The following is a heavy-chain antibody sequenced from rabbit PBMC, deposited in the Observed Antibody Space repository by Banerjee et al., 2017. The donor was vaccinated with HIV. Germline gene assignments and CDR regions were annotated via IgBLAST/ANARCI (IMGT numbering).Heavy chain of an antibody. CDR3: ARDLATVVGWNFNL. V-gene: IGHV1S40*01. J-gene: IGHJ4*01. CDR1: GVSFSGNSY. D-gene: IGHD3-1*01. CDR2: INTATAKG. Sequence: QSLEESGGDLVKPGASLTLTCKASGVSFSGNSYMCWVRQAPGKGLEWIGCINTATAKGVYATWAKGRFTISRTSSTTVTLQMTSLTAADTATYFCARDLATVVGWNFNLWGQGTLVTVS.